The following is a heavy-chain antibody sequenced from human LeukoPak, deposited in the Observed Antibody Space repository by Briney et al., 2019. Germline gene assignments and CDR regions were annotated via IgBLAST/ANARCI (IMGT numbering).Heavy chain of an antibody. CDR2: IIPIFGTA. CDR1: GGTFSSYA. CDR3: ARDYGWKYYSLGPRVNDVYDI. J-gene: IGHJ3*02. D-gene: IGHD2-15*01. Sequence: SVTVSFKASGGTFSSYAISWVRQAPGQGLEWMGGIIPIFGTANYVQKFQGRVTITADESTSTAYMELSSLRSENTAVYYSARDYGWKYYSLGPRVNDVYDIWHQGTMITVSS. V-gene: IGHV1-69*13.